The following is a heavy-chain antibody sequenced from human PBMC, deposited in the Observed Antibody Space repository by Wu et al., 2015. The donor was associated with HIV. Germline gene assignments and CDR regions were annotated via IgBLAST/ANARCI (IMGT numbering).Heavy chain of an antibody. Sequence: QVQLVQSGAEVKKPGASMKVSCKTSGYTFTGYYIHWVRQAPGQGLEWMGWINPDSGNAKFAQTFKDRVTMTRDTSTTTVNLVLASLRYNDTATYYCARDWQYQVTFGDFYMDIWGNGTTVIVS. V-gene: IGHV1-2*02. CDR3: ARDWQYQVTFGDFYMDI. D-gene: IGHD3-3*01. J-gene: IGHJ6*03. CDR1: GYTFTGYY. CDR2: INPDSGNA.